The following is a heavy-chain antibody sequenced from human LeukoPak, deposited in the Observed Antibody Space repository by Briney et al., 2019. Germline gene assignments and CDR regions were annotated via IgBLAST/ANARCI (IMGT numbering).Heavy chain of an antibody. D-gene: IGHD3-22*01. Sequence: PSETLSLTCTVSGGSISSSSYYWGWIRQPPGKGLEWIGSIYYSGSTYYNPSLKSRVTISVDTSKDQFSLKLSSVTAADTAVYYCAREVGYDSSGYYGLNPLYYYYYYMDVWGKGTTVTISS. V-gene: IGHV4-39*07. CDR2: IYYSGST. CDR1: GGSISSSSYY. J-gene: IGHJ6*03. CDR3: AREVGYDSSGYYGLNPLYYYYYYMDV.